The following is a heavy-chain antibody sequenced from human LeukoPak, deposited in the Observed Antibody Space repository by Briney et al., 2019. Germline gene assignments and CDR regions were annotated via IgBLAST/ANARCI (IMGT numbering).Heavy chain of an antibody. CDR1: GFIFSNYA. Sequence: GGPLRLSCSASGFIFSNYAMHWVRQAPGKGLEYVSAISSNADSTYYADSVKGRFTISRDNSKNTLSLQMNSLRTEDTAMYYCVIRQSDGGYGHWGQGTLVTVSS. CDR3: VIRQSDGGYGH. J-gene: IGHJ4*02. V-gene: IGHV3-64D*06. D-gene: IGHD1-26*01. CDR2: ISSNADST.